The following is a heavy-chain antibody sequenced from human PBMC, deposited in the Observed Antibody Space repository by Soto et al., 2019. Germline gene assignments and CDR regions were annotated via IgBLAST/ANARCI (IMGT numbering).Heavy chain of an antibody. CDR2: INHSGST. J-gene: IGHJ6*02. CDR1: GGSFSGYY. V-gene: IGHV4-34*01. Sequence: QVQLQQWGAGLLKPSETLSLTCAVYGGSFSGYYWSWIRQPPGKGLEWIGEINHSGSTNYNPSLKRRVTISVDPSKNQFSLKLSSVTAADTAVYYCARGGAAAGTGYYYGMDVWGQGTTVTVSS. CDR3: ARGGAAAGTGYYYGMDV. D-gene: IGHD6-13*01.